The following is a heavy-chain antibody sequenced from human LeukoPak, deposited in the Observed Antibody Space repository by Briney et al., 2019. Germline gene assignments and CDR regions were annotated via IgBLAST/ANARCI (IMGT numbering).Heavy chain of an antibody. CDR2: INHSGST. D-gene: IGHD3-10*01. Sequence: SETLSLTCAVYGGSFSGYYWSWIRQPPGKGLEWIGEINHSGSTNYNPSLKSRVTISVDTSKNQFSLKLSSVTAADTAVYYCARHQGVDYYGSGSYYKPPSRYYCYYMDVWGKGTTVTISS. CDR1: GGSFSGYY. J-gene: IGHJ6*03. CDR3: ARHQGVDYYGSGSYYKPPSRYYCYYMDV. V-gene: IGHV4-34*01.